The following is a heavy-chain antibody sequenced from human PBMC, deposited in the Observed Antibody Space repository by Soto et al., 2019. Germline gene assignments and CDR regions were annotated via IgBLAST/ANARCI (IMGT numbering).Heavy chain of an antibody. CDR2: IYYGGSI. J-gene: IGHJ5*02. CDR3: TGAYYDISGYSLDP. D-gene: IGHD3-22*01. V-gene: IGHV4-59*01. Sequence: SETLSLTCSVSGGSISSGYWTWIRQPPGKGPEWIGYIYYGGSINYNPSLKSRVIISVDTAKNQFSLRLSSVTAADTAVYYCTGAYYDISGYSLDPWGQGTSVT. CDR1: GGSISSGY.